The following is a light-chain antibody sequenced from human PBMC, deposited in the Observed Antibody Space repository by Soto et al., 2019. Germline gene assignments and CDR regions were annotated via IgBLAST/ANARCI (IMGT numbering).Light chain of an antibody. J-gene: IGLJ1*01. CDR1: SSDVGAYDY. Sequence: QSALTQPLSAYGSPGQSVTVSCTGTSSDVGAYDYVSWYQQHPGKAPKLMIYEINKRPSGVHDRFSGSKSGNTASLSGSGLQSEYEADYYCSSFAGSNNIPYVVGTGTKLAVL. CDR2: EIN. CDR3: SSFAGSNNIPYV. V-gene: IGLV2-8*01.